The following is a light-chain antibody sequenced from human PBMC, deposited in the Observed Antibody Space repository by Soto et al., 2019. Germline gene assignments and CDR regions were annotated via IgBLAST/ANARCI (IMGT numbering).Light chain of an antibody. CDR1: SSNIGSNY. Sequence: QSVLTQPPSASGTPGQRVTISCSGSSSNIGSNYVYWYQQLPGTAPKLLIYGNYQRPSGVPDRFSGSKSGTSATLAISGLRSEDEDDSLCAVWDESLSGSFVFATGTKV. J-gene: IGLJ1*01. V-gene: IGLV1-47*02. CDR3: AVWDESLSGSFV. CDR2: GNY.